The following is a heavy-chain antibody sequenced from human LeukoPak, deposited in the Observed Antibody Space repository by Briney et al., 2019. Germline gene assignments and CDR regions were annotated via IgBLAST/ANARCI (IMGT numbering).Heavy chain of an antibody. V-gene: IGHV3-15*01. CDR3: AADLPGYGSGELDY. CDR1: GFTFSSAW. Sequence: GGSLSLSCAASGFTFSSAWMSWVRQPPGKVLEWLGLSKITADGGATDYAARVKGRFIISRDNSQNMVYLLRNSLKTEDTAVYYCAADLPGYGSGELDYWGQGTLVTVSS. J-gene: IGHJ4*02. D-gene: IGHD3-10*01. CDR2: SKITADGGAT.